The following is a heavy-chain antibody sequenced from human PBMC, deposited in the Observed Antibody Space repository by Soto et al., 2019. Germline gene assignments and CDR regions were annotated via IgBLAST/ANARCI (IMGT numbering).Heavy chain of an antibody. CDR1: GYTFTAYY. CDR3: ATALTQTTVGFYSFKYGMDV. D-gene: IGHD2-15*01. V-gene: IGHV1-2*02. J-gene: IGHJ6*02. Sequence: ASVEVSCKASGYTFTAYYIHWVRQAPGQGPEWLAWINPNSGGTSYAQKFRGRVTVTRDTSVSTAYMALRRLRSDDTAVYSCATALTQTTVGFYSFKYGMDVCGRRTTLTV. CDR2: INPNSGGT.